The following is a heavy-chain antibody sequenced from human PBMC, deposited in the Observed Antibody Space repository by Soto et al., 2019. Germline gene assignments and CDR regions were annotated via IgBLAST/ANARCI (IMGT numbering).Heavy chain of an antibody. J-gene: IGHJ4*02. CDR1: GFTFSRYW. CDR2: INTDGSST. Sequence: EVQLVESGGGLVQPGGSLRLSCAASGFTFSRYWMHWVRQAPGKGLVWISRINTDGSSTSYVDSVQGRFTISRDNGKNTLFLQMNSLRGEDTAMYYCARRGSGVTRGLHYWGQGTLVTVSS. D-gene: IGHD2-15*01. V-gene: IGHV3-74*01. CDR3: ARRGSGVTRGLHY.